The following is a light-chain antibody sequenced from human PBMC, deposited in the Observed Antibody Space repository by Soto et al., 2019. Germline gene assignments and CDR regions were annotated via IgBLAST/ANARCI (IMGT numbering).Light chain of an antibody. CDR3: QQRSNWPPLT. CDR2: GAS. CDR1: QSVNSY. Sequence: EMVLTQSPATLSLSPGARDTLSCRASQSVNSYLAWYQHKPGQAPRLLIYGASNRATGIPARFSGSGSGADFTLTISSLEPEDFAVYYCQQRSNWPPLTFGQGTRPEIK. J-gene: IGKJ5*01. V-gene: IGKV3-11*01.